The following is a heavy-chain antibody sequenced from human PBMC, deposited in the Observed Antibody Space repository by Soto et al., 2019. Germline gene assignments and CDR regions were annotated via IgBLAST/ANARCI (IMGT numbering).Heavy chain of an antibody. V-gene: IGHV3-23*01. Sequence: GGSLRLSCAASGFTFNTYSMNWVRRAPGKGLEWVSYISSGGSTYYADSVKGRFTISRDNSKNTLYLQMNSLRAEDTAVYYCATLAAVAAFFDYWGQGTLVTVSS. D-gene: IGHD6-19*01. CDR1: GFTFNTYS. J-gene: IGHJ4*02. CDR3: ATLAAVAAFFDY. CDR2: ISSGGST.